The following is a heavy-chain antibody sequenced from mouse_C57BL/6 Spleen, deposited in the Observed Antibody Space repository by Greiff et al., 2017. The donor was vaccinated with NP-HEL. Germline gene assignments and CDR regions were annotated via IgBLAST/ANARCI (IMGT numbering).Heavy chain of an antibody. CDR2: IWSGGST. V-gene: IGHV2-2*01. CDR1: GFSLTSYG. CDR3: ARNGFGNYVYYAMDY. Sequence: VQLVESGPGLVQPSQSLSITCTVSGFSLTSYGVHWVRQSPGKGLEWLGVIWSGGSTDYNAAFISRLSISKDNSKSQVFFKMNSLQADDTAIYYCARNGFGNYVYYAMDYWGQGTSVTVSS. J-gene: IGHJ4*01. D-gene: IGHD2-1*01.